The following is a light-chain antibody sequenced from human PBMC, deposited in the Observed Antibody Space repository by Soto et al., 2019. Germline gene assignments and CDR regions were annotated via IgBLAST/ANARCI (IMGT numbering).Light chain of an antibody. CDR1: QSISYS. J-gene: IGKJ3*01. CDR2: AAS. Sequence: DIQMTQSPSSLSASVGESVTFTCRASQSISYSLNWFQQKPGKAPKVLIYAASSLPSGVPSRFSGRGSGTEFTLTINSLQREDFATYYCQESISNLGTFGPGTKVDIK. V-gene: IGKV1-39*01. CDR3: QESISNLGT.